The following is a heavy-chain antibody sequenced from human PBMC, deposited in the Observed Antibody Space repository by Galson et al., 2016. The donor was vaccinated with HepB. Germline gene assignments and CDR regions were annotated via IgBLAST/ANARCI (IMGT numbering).Heavy chain of an antibody. D-gene: IGHD3-10*01. CDR2: IRSKTDGGTT. J-gene: IGHJ3*02. CDR3: TTDPCPTDPYYAFDI. V-gene: IGHV3-15*01. Sequence: SLRLSCAASGFTFSNVWMSRVRQAPGNGLEWVGRIRSKTDGGTTDYAAPVKGRVTISRDDSKTTWYLQMNRLQIEDTAVYYCTTDPCPTDPYYAFDIWGQGTMVAVSS. CDR1: GFTFSNVW.